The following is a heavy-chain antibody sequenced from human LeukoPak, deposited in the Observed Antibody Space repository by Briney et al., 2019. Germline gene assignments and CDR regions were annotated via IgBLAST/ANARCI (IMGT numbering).Heavy chain of an antibody. CDR2: IYYSGST. D-gene: IGHD6-13*01. CDR3: ARGRMAAGMTRFDY. V-gene: IGHV4-31*03. Sequence: SETLSLTCTVSGGSISSGGYYWSWIRQHPGKGLEWIGYIYYSGSTYYNPSLKSRVTISVDTSKNQFSLKLSSVTAADTAVYYCARGRMAAGMTRFDYWGQGTLVTVSS. CDR1: GGSISSGGYY. J-gene: IGHJ4*02.